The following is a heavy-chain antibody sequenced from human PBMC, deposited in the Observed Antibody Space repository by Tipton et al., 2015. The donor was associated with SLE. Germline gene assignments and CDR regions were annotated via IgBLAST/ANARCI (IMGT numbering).Heavy chain of an antibody. V-gene: IGHV3-30*02. D-gene: IGHD3-16*01. CDR3: AGGTGAYFDH. CDR2: IRADGSNT. CDR1: GFTYSGYA. J-gene: IGHJ4*02. Sequence: SGFTYSGYAMHWVRQAPGKGLEWVAFIRADGSNTDYADSVKGRFTISRDNSKNTLYLQMNRLRVEDTAVYYCAGGTGAYFDHWGQGTLVTVSS.